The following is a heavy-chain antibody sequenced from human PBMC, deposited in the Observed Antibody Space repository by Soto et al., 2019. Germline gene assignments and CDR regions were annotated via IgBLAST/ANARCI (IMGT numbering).Heavy chain of an antibody. CDR2: TVYSGNT. D-gene: IGHD6-19*01. CDR1: SDSISSYY. J-gene: IGHJ4*02. V-gene: IGHV4-59*08. Sequence: QVQLQESGPGLVRPSETLSLTCTVSSDSISSYYWIWIRQSPGKGLEWIGYTVYSGNTNYNPSLKSRATISGDTSKNQFSLRLSSVTAADTAVYYCARAVGDPLYYLDYWGQGTLVTVSS. CDR3: ARAVGDPLYYLDY.